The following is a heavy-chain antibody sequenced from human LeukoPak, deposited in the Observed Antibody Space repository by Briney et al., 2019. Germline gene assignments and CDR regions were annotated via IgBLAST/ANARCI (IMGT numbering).Heavy chain of an antibody. J-gene: IGHJ4*02. CDR2: IKQDGSEK. V-gene: IGHV3-7*01. D-gene: IGHD6-13*01. CDR3: ARDLYSSSWQPNHFDY. CDR1: GFTFSSYW. Sequence: GGSLRLSCAASGFTFSSYWMSWVRQAPGKGLEWVANIKQDGSEKYYVDSVKGRFTISRDNAKNSLYLQMNSLRAEDTAVYYCARDLYSSSWQPNHFDYWGQGTLVTVSS.